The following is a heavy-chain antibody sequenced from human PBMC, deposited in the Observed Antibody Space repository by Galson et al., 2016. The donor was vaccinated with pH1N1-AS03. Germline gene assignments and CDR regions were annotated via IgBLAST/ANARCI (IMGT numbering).Heavy chain of an antibody. CDR2: IYYSGST. J-gene: IGHJ3*02. V-gene: IGHV4-31*03. Sequence: TLSLTCTVSGASISDGGYYWSWIRHFPGKGLAWIGYIYYSGSTYYNPSLKSRLTISVDTYTNQFSLKLNSVTASDTAVYYCARDRHDYGPDPFDIWGQGTMVTVSS. D-gene: IGHD4-17*01. CDR3: ARDRHDYGPDPFDI. CDR1: GASISDGGYY.